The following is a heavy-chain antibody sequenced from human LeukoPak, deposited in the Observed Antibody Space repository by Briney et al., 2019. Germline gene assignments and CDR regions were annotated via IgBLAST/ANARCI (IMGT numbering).Heavy chain of an antibody. CDR3: ATEKTGTTGGDFDY. CDR1: GYTFTDYY. V-gene: IGHV1-69-2*01. J-gene: IGHJ4*02. Sequence: ASVKVSCKVSGYTFTDYYMHWVPQAPGKGLEWMGLVDPEDGETIYAEKFQGRVTITADTSTDTAYMELSSLRSEDTAVYYCATEKTGTTGGDFDYWGQGTLVTVSS. D-gene: IGHD1-1*01. CDR2: VDPEDGET.